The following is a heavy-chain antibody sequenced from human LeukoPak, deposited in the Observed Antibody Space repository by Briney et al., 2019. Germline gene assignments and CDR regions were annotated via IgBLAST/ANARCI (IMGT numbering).Heavy chain of an antibody. V-gene: IGHV3-30*04. D-gene: IGHD1-26*01. Sequence: GGSLRLSCAASGFTFSSYSMHWVRQAPGKGLEWVAVISYDGSNKHYADSVKGRFTISRDNSKNTLYLQMNSLRVEDTALYYCARVGATLAFDMWGQGTMVTVSS. CDR2: ISYDGSNK. J-gene: IGHJ3*02. CDR1: GFTFSSYS. CDR3: ARVGATLAFDM.